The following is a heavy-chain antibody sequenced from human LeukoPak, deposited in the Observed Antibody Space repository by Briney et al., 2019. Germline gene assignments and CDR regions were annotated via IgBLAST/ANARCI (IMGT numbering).Heavy chain of an antibody. CDR3: AREESQQLVFDY. CDR1: GFKFSSYS. J-gene: IGHJ4*02. V-gene: IGHV3-21*01. Sequence: GGSLRLSCAASGFKFSSYSMKWVRQAPGKGLEWVSFISGSSSYIYYADSLKGRFTISRDNAKNSLYLQMNSLRAEDTAVYYCAREESQQLVFDYWGQGTLVTVSS. CDR2: ISGSSSYI. D-gene: IGHD6-13*01.